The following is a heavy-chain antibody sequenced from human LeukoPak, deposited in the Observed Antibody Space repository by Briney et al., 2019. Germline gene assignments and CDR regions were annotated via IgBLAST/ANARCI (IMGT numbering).Heavy chain of an antibody. CDR1: GFTFSSNW. J-gene: IGHJ5*02. Sequence: GGSLRLSCAASGFTFSSNWMSWVRQAPGKGLEWVANIKEDGSEKYYVDSVKGRFTISRDNAKNSLYLQMNSLRAEDTAVYYCARELYGSGANWFDPWGQGTLVTVSS. D-gene: IGHD3-10*01. CDR3: ARELYGSGANWFDP. CDR2: IKEDGSEK. V-gene: IGHV3-7*01.